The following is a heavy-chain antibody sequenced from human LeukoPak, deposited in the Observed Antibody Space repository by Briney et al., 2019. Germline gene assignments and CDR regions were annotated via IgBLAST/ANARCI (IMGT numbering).Heavy chain of an antibody. CDR1: GGTFSSYA. CDR2: IIPIFGTA. Sequence: ASVKVSCKASGGTFSSYAISWVRQAPGQGLEWMGGIIPIFGTANYAQKFQGRVTITTDESTSTAYMELSSLRSEDTAVYYCALRYSSGWYGVDDAFDIWGQGTMVTVSS. V-gene: IGHV1-69*05. CDR3: ALRYSSGWYGVDDAFDI. D-gene: IGHD6-19*01. J-gene: IGHJ3*02.